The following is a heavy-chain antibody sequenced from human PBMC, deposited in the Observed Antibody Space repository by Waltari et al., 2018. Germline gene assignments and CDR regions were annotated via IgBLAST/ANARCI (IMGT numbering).Heavy chain of an antibody. V-gene: IGHV3-53*02. CDR2: IYAGGGS. Sequence: EVQLVETGGGLIQPGGSLRLSCAVSGFIVSSNYMSWVRQAPGKGLEWVSVIYAGGGSYSADSVGGRFTISRDNSKNTLYLEMNTLRADDTAVYYCATLGAYLGAFDVWGQGTMVTVSS. J-gene: IGHJ3*01. D-gene: IGHD3-16*01. CDR1: GFIVSSNY. CDR3: ATLGAYLGAFDV.